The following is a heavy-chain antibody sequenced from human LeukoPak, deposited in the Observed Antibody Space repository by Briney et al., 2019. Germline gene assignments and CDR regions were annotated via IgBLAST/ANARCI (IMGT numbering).Heavy chain of an antibody. J-gene: IGHJ4*02. Sequence: GGSLRLSCAASGFTFSSYSMSWVRQAPGKGLEWVSYISSSSSTIYYADSVKGRFTISRDNAKNSLYLQMNSLRAEDTAVYYCAREETGGSYDYWGQGTLVTVSS. CDR1: GFTFSSYS. D-gene: IGHD1-26*01. V-gene: IGHV3-48*04. CDR2: ISSSSSTI. CDR3: AREETGGSYDY.